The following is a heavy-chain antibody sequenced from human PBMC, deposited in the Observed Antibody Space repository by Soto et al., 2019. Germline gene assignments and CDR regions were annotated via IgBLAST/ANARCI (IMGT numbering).Heavy chain of an antibody. J-gene: IGHJ4*02. CDR2: IDWDDDK. CDR1: GFSLSTSGMC. Sequence: SGPTLVNPTQTLTLTCTFSGFSLSTSGMCVSWIRQPPGKALEWLALIDWDDDKYYSTSLKTRLTISKDTSKNQVVLTMTNMDPVDTATYYCARIGYDSSGYQRWYFDYWGQGTLVTVSS. CDR3: ARIGYDSSGYQRWYFDY. D-gene: IGHD3-22*01. V-gene: IGHV2-70*01.